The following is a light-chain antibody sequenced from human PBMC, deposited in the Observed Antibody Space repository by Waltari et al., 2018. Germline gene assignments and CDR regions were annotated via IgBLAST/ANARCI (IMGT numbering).Light chain of an antibody. CDR2: RNN. V-gene: IGLV1-47*01. CDR3: AAWDDSLSGRV. CDR1: RSNIGSNY. Sequence: QSVLTQPPSASGTPGQRVTISCSGSRSNIGSNYVYWYQQLPGTAPKLLIYRNNQRPSGVPYRFSCSKSGTSASLAISGLRSEDEADYYCAAWDDSLSGRVFGGGTKVTVL. J-gene: IGLJ3*02.